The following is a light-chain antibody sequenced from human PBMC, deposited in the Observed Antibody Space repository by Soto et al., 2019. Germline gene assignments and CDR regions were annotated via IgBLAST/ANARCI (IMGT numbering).Light chain of an antibody. V-gene: IGKV1-5*03. J-gene: IGKJ1*01. CDR1: QSISSW. Sequence: DIQMTQSPSTLSASVGDRVTITCRASQSISSWLAWYQQKPGQAPKLLICQASSLESGVPSRFSGSGSGTEFTLTLSRLQPDDFATYYCQHYNSYSQTFGQGTQVEIK. CDR2: QAS. CDR3: QHYNSYSQT.